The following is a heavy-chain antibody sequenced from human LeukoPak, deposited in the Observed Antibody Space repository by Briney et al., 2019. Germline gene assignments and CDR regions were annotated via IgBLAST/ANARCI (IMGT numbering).Heavy chain of an antibody. Sequence: PGGALRLSCAASGCTFSDYWMYWVRQVPGKGLVWVSRINPGGSSTTYADSVKGRFTISRDNAKSTLYLQMNSLRAEDTALYYCARSNQADDYWGQGTLVTVSS. J-gene: IGHJ4*02. CDR3: ARSNQADDY. V-gene: IGHV3-74*01. D-gene: IGHD4-11*01. CDR1: GCTFSDYW. CDR2: INPGGSST.